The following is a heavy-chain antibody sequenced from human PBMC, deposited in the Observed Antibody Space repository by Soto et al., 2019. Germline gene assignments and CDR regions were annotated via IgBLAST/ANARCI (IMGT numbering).Heavy chain of an antibody. D-gene: IGHD1-1*01. J-gene: IGHJ6*04. Sequence: QVQLVQSGAEVKKPGSSVKVSCKASGGTFSSYAISWVRQAPGQGLEWMGGIIPIFGTANYAQKFQGRVTTTADESTITAYMELISLRSEDTDVYYCARDEGASTTGTFYDYCMDVWGKGTKVTVSS. V-gene: IGHV1-69*12. CDR1: GGTFSSYA. CDR3: ARDEGASTTGTFYDYCMDV. CDR2: IIPIFGTA.